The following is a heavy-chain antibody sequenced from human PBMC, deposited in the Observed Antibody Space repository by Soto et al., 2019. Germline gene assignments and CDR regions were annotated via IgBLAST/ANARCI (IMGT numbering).Heavy chain of an antibody. CDR2: INHSGST. CDR3: ARKGCSSTSCYFRTRGNWFDP. J-gene: IGHJ5*02. D-gene: IGHD2-2*01. Sequence: SQTLSLTCAVYGGSFSGYYWSWIRQPPGKGLEWIGEINHSGSTNYNPSLKSRVTISVDTSKNQFSLKLSSVTAADTAVYYCARKGCSSTSCYFRTRGNWFDPWGQGTLVTVSS. V-gene: IGHV4-34*01. CDR1: GGSFSGYY.